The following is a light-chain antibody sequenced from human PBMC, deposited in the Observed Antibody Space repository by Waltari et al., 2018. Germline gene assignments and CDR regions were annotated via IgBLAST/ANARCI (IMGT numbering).Light chain of an antibody. CDR2: GKN. V-gene: IGLV3-19*01. Sequence: SSELTQDPAVSVALGQTVRTTCQGDSLRNYYASWYQKKPGQAPVLVIYGKNSRPSGIPDRFSGSSSGNTDSLTITGAQAEDEADYYCNSRDSSGNHLVFGGGTKLTVL. CDR3: NSRDSSGNHLV. CDR1: SLRNYY. J-gene: IGLJ2*01.